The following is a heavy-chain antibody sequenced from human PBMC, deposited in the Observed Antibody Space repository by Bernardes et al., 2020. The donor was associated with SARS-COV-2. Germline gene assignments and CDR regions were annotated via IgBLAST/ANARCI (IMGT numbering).Heavy chain of an antibody. Sequence: GGSLRLSCAASGFTFSTYNMNWVRQAPGKGLECVSSIHSSSGYIYYADSVKGRFTISRDNAKNSLYLHMNSLRAEDTAVYYCARGGGTDYYYGIDVWGQGTTVTVSS. CDR3: ARGGGTDYYYGIDV. CDR2: IHSSSGYI. J-gene: IGHJ6*02. CDR1: GFTFSTYN. V-gene: IGHV3-21*01. D-gene: IGHD1-1*01.